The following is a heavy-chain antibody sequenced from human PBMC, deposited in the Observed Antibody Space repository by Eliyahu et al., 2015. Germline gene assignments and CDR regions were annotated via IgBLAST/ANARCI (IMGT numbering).Heavy chain of an antibody. CDR2: ISYDGSNK. V-gene: IGHV3-30-3*01. D-gene: IGHD6-19*01. Sequence: QVQLVESGGGVVQPGRSLRLXXAASGFPFSSYAMHWVRQAPGKGLEWVAVISYDGSNKYYADSVKGRFTISRDNSKNTLYLQMNSLRAEDTAVYYCARDQGSRWLALQPLDYWGQGTLVTVSS. CDR1: GFPFSSYA. CDR3: ARDQGSRWLALQPLDY. J-gene: IGHJ4*02.